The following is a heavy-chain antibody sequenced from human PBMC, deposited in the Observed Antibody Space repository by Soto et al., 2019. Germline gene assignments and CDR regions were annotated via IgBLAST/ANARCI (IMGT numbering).Heavy chain of an antibody. D-gene: IGHD6-13*01. CDR3: ARGGWGGYDSSSWYLDV. Sequence: GASVKVSCKASGYTFTSYGISWVRQAPGQGLEWMGWISAHNGNTNYAQKLQGRVTMTTDTSTSTAYMELRSLRSDDTAVYYCARGGWGGYDSSSWYLDVWGKGTTVTVSS. CDR2: ISAHNGNT. CDR1: GYTFTSYG. V-gene: IGHV1-18*01. J-gene: IGHJ6*03.